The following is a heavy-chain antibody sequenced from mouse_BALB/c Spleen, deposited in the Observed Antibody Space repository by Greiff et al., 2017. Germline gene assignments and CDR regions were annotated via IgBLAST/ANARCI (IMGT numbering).Heavy chain of an antibody. CDR2: FHPYNDDT. D-gene: IGHD2-4*01. CDR1: GYTFTTYP. Sequence: VQLQQSGAELVKPGASVKMSCKAFGYTFTTYPIEWMKQNHGKSLEWIGNFHPYNDDTKYNEKFKGKAKLTADQSSSTAYMQLSSLTSEDSAVYYCARTHDYDLYCAMDYGGQGTSVTVSS. J-gene: IGHJ4*01. CDR3: ARTHDYDLYCAMDY. V-gene: IGHV1-47*01.